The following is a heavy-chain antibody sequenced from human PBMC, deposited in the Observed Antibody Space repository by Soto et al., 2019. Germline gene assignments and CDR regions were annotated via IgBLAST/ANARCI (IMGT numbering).Heavy chain of an antibody. CDR3: AKDAPEDSGQYYFDY. Sequence: GSLRLSCAASGFTFSSCAMSWVRQAPGKGLEWVSTISGGGDSTYYAASVKGLFTISRDNSKNTLYLRLNSLRAEDTAVYYCAKDAPEDSGQYYFDYWGQGTLVTVSS. CDR2: ISGGGDST. CDR1: GFTFSSCA. V-gene: IGHV3-23*01. J-gene: IGHJ4*02. D-gene: IGHD6-19*01.